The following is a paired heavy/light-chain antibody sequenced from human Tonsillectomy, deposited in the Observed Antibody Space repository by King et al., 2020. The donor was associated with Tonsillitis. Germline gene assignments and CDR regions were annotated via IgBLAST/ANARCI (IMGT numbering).Light chain of an antibody. CDR2: DNG. V-gene: IGLV3-21*02. J-gene: IGLJ2*01. Sequence: SSVLTQPPSVSVAPGQTARITCERNNIGSKSVHWYQQKPGQAPVLVVYDNGDRPSGIPERFSGSNSGNTATLTISRVEAGDEADYFCQVWDSSTDVVFGGGTKLTVL. CDR1: NIGSKS. CDR3: QVWDSSTDVV.
Heavy chain of an antibody. CDR1: GGSISPHY. D-gene: IGHD1-26*01. CDR3: ARERAGDRGSYFFDF. Sequence: QVQLQESGPGLVKPSETLSLTCAVSGGSISPHYWSWIRQPPGKGLEWIGYIYYTENSKYNPSLKSRVTLSLDTSKNQFSLRMTSVTAADTAVYYCARERAGDRGSYFFDFWGQGALVTVSS. J-gene: IGHJ4*02. CDR2: IYYTENS. V-gene: IGHV4-59*11.